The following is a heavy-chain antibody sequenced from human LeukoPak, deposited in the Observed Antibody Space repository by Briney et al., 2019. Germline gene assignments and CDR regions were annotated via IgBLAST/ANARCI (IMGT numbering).Heavy chain of an antibody. D-gene: IGHD3-3*01. CDR3: ATPDPTYYDVWGGTEIFDP. V-gene: IGHV1-24*01. J-gene: IGHJ5*02. CDR2: FDPEDGET. CDR1: GYTLTNLS. Sequence: ASVKVSCKVSGYTLTNLSIHWVRQASGKGLEWMGSFDPEDGETIYAQKFQGRVTMTEDTSTDTAYMELSSLRSDDTAVYYCATPDPTYYDVWGGTEIFDPWGQGTLVTVSS.